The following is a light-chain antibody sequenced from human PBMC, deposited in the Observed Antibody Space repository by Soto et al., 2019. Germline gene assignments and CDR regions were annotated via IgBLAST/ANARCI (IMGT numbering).Light chain of an antibody. CDR1: QTIDSW. Sequence: DIQMTQSPSTLSASVGDRVTITCRASQTIDSWLAWYKQRQGKPPNLLIYKASTLASGVPSRFSGSGSGTEFPLTINSLQPDDFATYYCQQYHIYSGTFGQGTKVEIK. CDR3: QQYHIYSGT. V-gene: IGKV1-5*03. J-gene: IGKJ1*01. CDR2: KAS.